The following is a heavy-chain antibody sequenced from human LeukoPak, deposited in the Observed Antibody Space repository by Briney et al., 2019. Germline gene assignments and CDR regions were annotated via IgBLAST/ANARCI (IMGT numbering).Heavy chain of an antibody. J-gene: IGHJ4*02. D-gene: IGHD7-27*01. CDR3: ARARTGDFDY. CDR2: IYYSGST. Sequence: MSSETLSLTCTVSGGSISSYYWSWIRQPPGKGLEWIGYIYYSGSTNYNPSLKSRVTISVDTSKNQFSLKLSSVTAADTAVYYCARARTGDFDYWGQGTLVTVSS. CDR1: GGSISSYY. V-gene: IGHV4-59*01.